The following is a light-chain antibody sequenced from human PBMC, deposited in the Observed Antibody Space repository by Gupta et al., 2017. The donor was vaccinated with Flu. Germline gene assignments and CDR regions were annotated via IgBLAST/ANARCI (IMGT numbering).Light chain of an antibody. CDR2: AAS. J-gene: IGKJ2*04. CDR1: QIVDSAT. V-gene: IGKV3-20*01. Sequence: ELVLTQSPGTLSLSPGERATLSCRASQIVDSATLAWYQQKPGQAPRLLTHAASRRATGTPDRFSGSGSGTDFTLTISRLEPEDAAVDYCQQYANSPPPCSFGQGTKVEIK. CDR3: QQYANSPPPCS.